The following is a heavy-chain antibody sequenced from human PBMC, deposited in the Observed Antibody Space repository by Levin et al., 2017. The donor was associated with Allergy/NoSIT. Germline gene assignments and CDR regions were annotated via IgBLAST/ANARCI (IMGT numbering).Heavy chain of an antibody. V-gene: IGHV3-30*18. CDR2: ISYDGSNK. Sequence: GESLKISCAASGFTFSSYGMHWVRQAPGKGLEWVAVISYDGSNKYYADSVKGRFTISRDNSKNTLYLQMNSLRAEDTAVYYCAKISGPLWFGEFDNHFDYWGQGTLVTVSS. CDR1: GFTFSSYG. CDR3: AKISGPLWFGEFDNHFDY. J-gene: IGHJ4*02. D-gene: IGHD3-10*01.